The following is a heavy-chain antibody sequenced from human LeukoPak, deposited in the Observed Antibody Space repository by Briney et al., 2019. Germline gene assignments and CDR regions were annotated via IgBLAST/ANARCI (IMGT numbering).Heavy chain of an antibody. Sequence: GGSLRLSCAASGFTFSTYSMIWVRQAPGKGLELVSYITSSSTIYYADSVKGRFTISRDNAKNSLYLQMNSLRDEDTAVYYCARLTTVTLLFDYWGQGTLVTVSS. CDR3: ARLTTVTLLFDY. J-gene: IGHJ4*02. CDR2: ITSSSTI. D-gene: IGHD4-17*01. CDR1: GFTFSTYS. V-gene: IGHV3-48*02.